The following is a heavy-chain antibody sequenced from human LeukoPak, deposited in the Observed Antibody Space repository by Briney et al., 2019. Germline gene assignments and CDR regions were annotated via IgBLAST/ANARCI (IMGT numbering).Heavy chain of an antibody. J-gene: IGHJ4*02. Sequence: GGSLRLPCAASGFTFSSYAMSWVRQALGKGLEWVSAISGSGGSTYYADSVKGRFTISRDNSKNTLYLQMNSLRAEDTAVYYCAKAYSGSRGYYFDYWGQGTLVTVSS. D-gene: IGHD1-26*01. V-gene: IGHV3-23*01. CDR1: GFTFSSYA. CDR3: AKAYSGSRGYYFDY. CDR2: ISGSGGST.